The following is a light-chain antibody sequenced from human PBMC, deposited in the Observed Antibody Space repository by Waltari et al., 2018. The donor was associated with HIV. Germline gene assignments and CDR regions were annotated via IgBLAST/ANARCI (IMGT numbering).Light chain of an antibody. Sequence: QSALTQPPSASGSPGQSVSISCTGASSDVGAFKYVSWYQQHPGKAPKLLIYDVTKRPSRVPDRFSGSKSGNTASLTVSGLQAEDEAHYYCSSYAGSSMSYAFGTGTKVTVL. CDR2: DVT. J-gene: IGLJ1*01. V-gene: IGLV2-8*01. CDR3: SSYAGSSMSYA. CDR1: SSDVGAFKY.